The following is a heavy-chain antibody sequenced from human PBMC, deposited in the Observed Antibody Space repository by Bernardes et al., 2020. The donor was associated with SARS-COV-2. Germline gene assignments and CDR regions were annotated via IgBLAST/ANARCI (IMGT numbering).Heavy chain of an antibody. D-gene: IGHD3-16*02. V-gene: IGHV4-4*02. CDR2: ISHGGGN. J-gene: IGHJ4*02. CDR1: GGSISSTNW. CDR3: ARGCRYTWESYPYDY. Sequence: SETLSLTCAVSGGSISSTNWWSWVRQPPRKGLECIGEISHGGGNNYNPSLRSRVTMSVDKSKNQFSLKLTSVTAADTAVYYCARGCRYTWESYPYDYWGQGTLVTVSS.